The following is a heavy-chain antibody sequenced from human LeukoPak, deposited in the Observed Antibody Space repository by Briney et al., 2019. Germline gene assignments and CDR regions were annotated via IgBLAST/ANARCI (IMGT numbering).Heavy chain of an antibody. CDR1: GFTFSTYW. V-gene: IGHV3-74*03. J-gene: IGHJ2*01. CDR2: INNDGTST. CDR3: ARDLYGDYNWYFDL. D-gene: IGHD4-17*01. Sequence: PGGSLRLSCEASGFTFSTYWMHWVRQAPGKGLVLVSRINNDGTSTTYADSVKGRFTISRNNAKNTLYLQMNSLRVEDSAVYYCARDLYGDYNWYFDLWGRGTLVTVSS.